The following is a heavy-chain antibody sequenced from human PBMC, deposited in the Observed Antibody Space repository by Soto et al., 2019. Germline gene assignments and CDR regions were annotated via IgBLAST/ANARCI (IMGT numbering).Heavy chain of an antibody. CDR1: GVTVNNCF. V-gene: IGHV3-66*01. CDR2: ISDGGST. Sequence: EVQLVESGGGLVQLGGSLRLSCQASGVTVNNCFMTWVRQAPGKGLEWVSTISDGGSTYYADSVNGRFIFSRDSSRNTVYLQMNSLRAGDTAVYYCARDTLGGAYDFCHGGQGTLVTVSS. J-gene: IGHJ4*02. CDR3: ARDTLGGAYDFCH. D-gene: IGHD3-3*01.